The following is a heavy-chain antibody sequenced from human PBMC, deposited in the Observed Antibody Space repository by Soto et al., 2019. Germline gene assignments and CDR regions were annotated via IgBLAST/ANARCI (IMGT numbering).Heavy chain of an antibody. CDR2: IIPIFGSA. V-gene: IGHV1-69*06. D-gene: IGHD3-10*01. J-gene: IGHJ6*02. Sequence: GASVEVSCKASGGTLSSNAISWVRQAPGQGLEWMGGIIPIFGSANYAQNFQGRATITADKSTSTAYMELSSLRPEDTAVYYCARGSFGALSLYYCGMDVWGQGTTVTVSS. CDR1: GGTLSSNA. CDR3: ARGSFGALSLYYCGMDV.